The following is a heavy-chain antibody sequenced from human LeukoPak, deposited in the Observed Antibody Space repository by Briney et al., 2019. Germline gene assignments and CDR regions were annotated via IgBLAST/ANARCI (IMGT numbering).Heavy chain of an antibody. Sequence: GRSLRLSRAASGFTFSSYGMHWVRQAPGKGLEWVAVISYDGSNKYYADSVKGRFTISRDNSKNTLYLQMNSLRAEDTAVYYCAKDLYLTGYSFDYWGQGTLVTVSS. CDR1: GFTFSSYG. D-gene: IGHD3-9*01. CDR3: AKDLYLTGYSFDY. J-gene: IGHJ4*02. V-gene: IGHV3-30*18. CDR2: ISYDGSNK.